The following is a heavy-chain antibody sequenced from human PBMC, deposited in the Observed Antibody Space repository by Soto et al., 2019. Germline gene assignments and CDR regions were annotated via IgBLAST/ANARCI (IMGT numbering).Heavy chain of an antibody. D-gene: IGHD5-18*01. CDR3: ARTNTAMVSYGMDV. CDR1: GGSISSYY. CDR2: IYYSGST. J-gene: IGHJ6*02. Sequence: SETLCLTCTVSGGSISSYYWSWIRQPPGKGLEWIGYIYYSGSTNYNPSLKSRVTISVDTSKNQFSLKLSSVTAADTAVYYCARTNTAMVSYGMDVWGQGTTVTVSS. V-gene: IGHV4-59*08.